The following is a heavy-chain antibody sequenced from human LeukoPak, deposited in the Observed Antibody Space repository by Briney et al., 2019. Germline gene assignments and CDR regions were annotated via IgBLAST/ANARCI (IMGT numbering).Heavy chain of an antibody. V-gene: IGHV3-33*01. CDR3: ARDFEYSSSTGVY. D-gene: IGHD5-12*01. Sequence: VGSLRLSCAASGFTFSKYIIHWVRQAPGKGLEWVAVICYDGRTKYYADSVKGRFTISRDNSKNTLYLQMNSLSAEDTAVYYCARDFEYSSSTGVYWGQGTLVTVSS. CDR2: ICYDGRTK. J-gene: IGHJ4*02. CDR1: GFTFSKYI.